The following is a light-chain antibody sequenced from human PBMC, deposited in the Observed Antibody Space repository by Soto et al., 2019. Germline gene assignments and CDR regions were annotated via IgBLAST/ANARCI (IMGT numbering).Light chain of an antibody. CDR1: QVVVTAY. V-gene: IGKV3-20*01. Sequence: EIVLTQSPGTLSVSPGERATLSCRASQVVVTAYIHWYQHKPGQAPRLLNSGASTRASGIPDRFSGSGVGTDFTLTINRLEPEDCAVYYCLLFRGSPTFGPGSRVHI. CDR3: LLFRGSPT. J-gene: IGKJ3*01. CDR2: GAS.